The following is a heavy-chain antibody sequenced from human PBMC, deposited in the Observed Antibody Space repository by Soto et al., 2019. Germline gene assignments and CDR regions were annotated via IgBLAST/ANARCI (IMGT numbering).Heavy chain of an antibody. V-gene: IGHV3-23*01. CDR2: ISGSGGST. Sequence: GGSLRLSCAASGFTFSSYAMSWVRQAPGKGLEWVSAISGSGGSTYYADSVKGRFTISRDNSKNTLYLQMNSLRAEDTAVYYCAKVSSSWYVEVYYFDYWGQGTLVTVSS. CDR1: GFTFSSYA. D-gene: IGHD6-13*01. CDR3: AKVSSSWYVEVYYFDY. J-gene: IGHJ4*02.